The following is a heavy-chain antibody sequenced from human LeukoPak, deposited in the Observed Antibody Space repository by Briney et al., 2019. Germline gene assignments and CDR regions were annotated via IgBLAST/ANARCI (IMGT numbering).Heavy chain of an antibody. CDR2: VFPGDSDT. CDR1: GYSFTNYW. Sequence: GESLKISCKGSGYSFTNYWIAWVRQMPGKGLEWMGIVFPGDSDTRYSPSFQGQVTISADKSISTAYLQWSSLKASDTAMYYCARQEYCSGGSCYTWFDPWGQGTLVTVSS. D-gene: IGHD2-15*01. V-gene: IGHV5-51*01. CDR3: ARQEYCSGGSCYTWFDP. J-gene: IGHJ5*02.